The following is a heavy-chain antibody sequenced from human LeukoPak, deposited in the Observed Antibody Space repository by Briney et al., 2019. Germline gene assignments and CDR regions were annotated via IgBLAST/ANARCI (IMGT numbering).Heavy chain of an antibody. Sequence: GGSLRLSCAISGFSVSNYYMSWVRQAPGKGREWVSLIRDSGETFYADSVKGRFTISRDNSKNTMYLQMNWLRVEDTAVYFCARARAATQDWVEFDPWGQGTLVTVSS. V-gene: IGHV3-66*02. CDR2: IRDSGET. J-gene: IGHJ5*02. CDR1: GFSVSNYY. D-gene: IGHD2-15*01. CDR3: ARARAATQDWVEFDP.